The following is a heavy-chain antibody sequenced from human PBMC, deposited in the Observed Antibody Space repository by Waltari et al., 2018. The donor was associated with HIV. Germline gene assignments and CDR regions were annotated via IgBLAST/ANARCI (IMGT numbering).Heavy chain of an antibody. J-gene: IGHJ4*02. CDR2: IWYDGSGE. CDR3: ARDGWYMGPDSNQFDY. V-gene: IGHV3-33*01. Sequence: QVQLVESGGGVVQPGRSLRLSCAASGFTFNSHGMHWVRQAPGKGLEWVAVIWYDGSGEYYADSVKGRFTISRDNSKNTLYLEMNSLRAEDTGVYYCARDGWYMGPDSNQFDYWGQGTLVTVSS. CDR1: GFTFNSHG. D-gene: IGHD6-19*01.